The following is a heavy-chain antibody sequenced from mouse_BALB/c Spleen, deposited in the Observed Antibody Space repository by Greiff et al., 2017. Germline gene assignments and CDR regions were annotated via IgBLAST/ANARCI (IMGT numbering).Heavy chain of an antibody. Sequence: VQLQQSGPGLVKPSQSLSLTCTVTGYSITSDYAWNWIRQFPGNKLEWMGYISYSGSTSYNPSLKSRISITRDTSKNQFFLQLNSVTTEDTATYYCARGLPGGFDYWGQGTTLTVSS. CDR3: ARGLPGGFDY. J-gene: IGHJ2*01. CDR2: ISYSGST. CDR1: GYSITSDYA. V-gene: IGHV3-2*02. D-gene: IGHD1-1*02.